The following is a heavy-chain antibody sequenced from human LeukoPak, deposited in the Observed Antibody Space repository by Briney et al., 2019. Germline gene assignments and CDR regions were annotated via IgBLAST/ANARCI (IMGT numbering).Heavy chain of an antibody. D-gene: IGHD1-26*01. CDR3: ARVIVGATNWFDS. CDR2: TNSDVSTT. CDR1: GFTFSSYW. V-gene: IGHV3-74*01. J-gene: IGHJ5*01. Sequence: GGSLRLSCAASGFTFSSYWMHWVRQAPGKGLVWVSRTNSDVSTTNYADSVRGRFTISRDNAKNTLYLQMNSLGAEDTAVYYCARVIVGATNWFDSWGQGTLVTVSS.